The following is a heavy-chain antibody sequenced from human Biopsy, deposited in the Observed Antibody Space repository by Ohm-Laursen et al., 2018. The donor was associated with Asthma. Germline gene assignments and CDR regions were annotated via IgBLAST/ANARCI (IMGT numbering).Heavy chain of an antibody. CDR1: GVSIRSYY. D-gene: IGHD2-15*01. Sequence: SETLSLTCTVSGVSIRSYYWTWIRQPPGKGLEWIGNIHYSGSTYSNPSLNSRVTISVDTSKKQISLRLSSVIAADTAVYYCAGFCSGGNCPDHWGQGTLVTVSS. CDR3: AGFCSGGNCPDH. J-gene: IGHJ4*02. V-gene: IGHV4-59*01. CDR2: IHYSGST.